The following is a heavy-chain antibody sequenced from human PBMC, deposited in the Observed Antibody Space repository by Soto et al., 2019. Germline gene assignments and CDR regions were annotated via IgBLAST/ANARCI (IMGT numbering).Heavy chain of an antibody. CDR1: GFTVSSYA. J-gene: IGHJ3*01. V-gene: IGHV3-23*01. CDR3: AKDQSSSWYGS. Sequence: GSLRLSCAASGFTVSSYAMSWVRQAPGKGLEWVSAISGSGGSTYYADSVKGRFTISRDNSKNTLYLQMNSLRAADTAVYYCAKDQSSSWYGSWGQGTMVTVSS. CDR2: ISGSGGST. D-gene: IGHD6-13*01.